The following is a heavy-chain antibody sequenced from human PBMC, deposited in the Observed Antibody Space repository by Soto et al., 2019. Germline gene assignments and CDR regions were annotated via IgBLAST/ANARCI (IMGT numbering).Heavy chain of an antibody. CDR3: ARDRGRSSWYYYCYGMDV. CDR2: IYYSGST. D-gene: IGHD6-13*01. J-gene: IGHJ6*02. V-gene: IGHV4-30-4*01. Sequence: SETLSLTCTVSGGSISSGDYYWSWIRQPPGKGLEWIGYIYYSGSTYYNPSLKSRVTISVDTSKNQFSLNLSSVTAADTAVYYCARDRGRSSWYYYCYGMDVWGQGTTVTVSS. CDR1: GGSISSGDYY.